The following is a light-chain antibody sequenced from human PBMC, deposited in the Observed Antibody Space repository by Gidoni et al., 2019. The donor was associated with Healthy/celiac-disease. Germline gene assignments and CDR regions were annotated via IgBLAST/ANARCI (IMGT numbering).Light chain of an antibody. J-gene: IGLJ3*02. CDR3: QVWDSSSDHRV. V-gene: IGLV3-21*04. CDR2: YDS. CDR1: TIGSKR. Sequence: SSVLAQPPSVSVSPGTTARITRGGNTIGSKRVHWYQQKPGQAPVLVIYYDSDRPSGIPARFSGSNSGNTATLTISRVHAGDEADYYCQVWDSSSDHRVFGGGTKLTVL.